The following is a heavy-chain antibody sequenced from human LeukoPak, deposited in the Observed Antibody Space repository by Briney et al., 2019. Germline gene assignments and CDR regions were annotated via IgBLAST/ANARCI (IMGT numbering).Heavy chain of an antibody. J-gene: IGHJ4*02. V-gene: IGHV4-34*01. CDR2: INYSGTT. Sequence: PGGSLRLSRAASGFTFSNHAMSWVRQSPGKGLEWIGEINYSGTTNYNPSLKSRVTVSVDPAKNQLSLKLRSVTAADTAVYYCARGGGVAVADYFFDLWGQGTLVTVSS. D-gene: IGHD6-19*01. CDR3: ARGGGVAVADYFFDL. CDR1: GFTFSNHA.